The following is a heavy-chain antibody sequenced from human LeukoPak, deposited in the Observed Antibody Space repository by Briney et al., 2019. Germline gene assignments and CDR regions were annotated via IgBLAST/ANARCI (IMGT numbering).Heavy chain of an antibody. V-gene: IGHV4-38-2*02. CDR3: ARAGYCSGVSCYSAVPGKY. CDR2: IHHSGNT. D-gene: IGHD2-15*01. J-gene: IGHJ4*02. Sequence: SETLSLTCTVSGYSITSGYYWAWIRQSPGKGLEWIGSIHHSGNTYYNPSLKSRVIILVDTSKNQFSLQLGSVTPTDTAVYYCARAGYCSGVSCYSAVPGKYWGQGALVTVSS. CDR1: GYSITSGYY.